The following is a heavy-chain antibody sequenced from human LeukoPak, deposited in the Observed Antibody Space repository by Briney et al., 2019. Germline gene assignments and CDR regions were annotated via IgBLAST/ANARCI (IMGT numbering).Heavy chain of an antibody. CDR1: GGSISSSSYY. CDR3: ARDRTGYYFDY. D-gene: IGHD7-27*01. CDR2: IYYSGST. Sequence: PSETLSLTCSVSGGSISSSSYYWGWIRQSPGKGLEWIGSIYYSGSTYYNPSLKSRVTISVDTSKNQFSLKLSSVTAADTAVYYCARDRTGYYFDYWGQGTLVTVSS. J-gene: IGHJ4*02. V-gene: IGHV4-39*07.